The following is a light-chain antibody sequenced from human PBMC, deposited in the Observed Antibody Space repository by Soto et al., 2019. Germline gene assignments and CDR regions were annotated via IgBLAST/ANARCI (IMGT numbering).Light chain of an antibody. Sequence: EIVLTQSPGTLSLSPGERATLSCRVSQRITSAYLAWYQQEPGQAPRLLIYGASSRATGVPGRFSGTGSGTDFTLTISRLEPEDFAVYYCQQYGSSLALTFGGGTKVDIK. CDR2: GAS. CDR3: QQYGSSLALT. J-gene: IGKJ4*01. V-gene: IGKV3-20*01. CDR1: QRITSAY.